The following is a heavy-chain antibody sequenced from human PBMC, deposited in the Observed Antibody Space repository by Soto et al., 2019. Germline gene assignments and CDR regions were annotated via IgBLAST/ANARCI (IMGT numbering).Heavy chain of an antibody. V-gene: IGHV4-59*01. D-gene: IGHD2-15*01. CDR2: IYYTGST. CDR1: GGSMSGYY. Sequence: SENLSHTCTVSGGSMSGYYWSWIRQPPGKGLEWIGYIYYTGSTNYNPSLKSRVTISVDTSKNQFSLTLSSVTAADTAVYYCARASGCSGGSCAFEPRGQRTLVTVS. J-gene: IGHJ5*02. CDR3: ARASGCSGGSCAFEP.